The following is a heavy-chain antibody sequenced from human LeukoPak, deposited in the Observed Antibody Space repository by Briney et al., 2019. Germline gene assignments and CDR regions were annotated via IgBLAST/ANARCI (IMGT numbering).Heavy chain of an antibody. CDR3: AREESYDSSGYVSYYFDY. V-gene: IGHV1-18*01. CDR1: GYIFTSYG. J-gene: IGHJ4*02. D-gene: IGHD3-22*01. CDR2: ISAYNGNT. Sequence: ASVKVSCKASGYIFTSYGISWVRQAPGQGLEGMGWISAYNGNTNYAQKLQGRVTMTTDTSTSTAYMELRSLRSDDTAVYYCAREESYDSSGYVSYYFDYWGQGTLVTVSS.